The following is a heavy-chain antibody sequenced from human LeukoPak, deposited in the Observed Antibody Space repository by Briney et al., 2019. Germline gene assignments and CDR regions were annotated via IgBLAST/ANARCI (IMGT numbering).Heavy chain of an antibody. CDR2: ISGSGAST. J-gene: IGHJ4*01. D-gene: IGHD3-10*01. V-gene: IGHV3-23*01. CDR3: ANLGGGSGSYHAFDY. Sequence: PGGSLRLSCAASGFTFSSYAMSWVRQAPGGGLEWVSAISGSGASTYYADSVKGRSTISRDNSNNTLYLQMNSLRAEDTAVYYCANLGGGSGSYHAFDYWGQGTLVTVSS. CDR1: GFTFSSYA.